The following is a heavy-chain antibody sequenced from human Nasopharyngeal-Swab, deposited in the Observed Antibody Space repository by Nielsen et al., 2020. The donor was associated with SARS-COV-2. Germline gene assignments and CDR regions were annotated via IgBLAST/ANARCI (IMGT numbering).Heavy chain of an antibody. V-gene: IGHV3-30*18. CDR1: GFTFTNHG. CDR2: IAYDGTNE. CDR3: AKERGGNSGTFDS. Sequence: GESLKISCAASGFTFTNHGMHWVRQAPGEGLEWVAFIAYDGTNEHYGDSVKGRFTISRDNSKNTVYLQMDSLRAEDTAVYYCAKERGGNSGTFDSWGQGTLVTVSS. J-gene: IGHJ4*02. D-gene: IGHD1-26*01.